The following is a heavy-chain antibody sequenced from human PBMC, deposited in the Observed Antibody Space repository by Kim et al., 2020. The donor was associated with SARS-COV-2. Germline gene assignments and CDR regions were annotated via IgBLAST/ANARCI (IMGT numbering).Heavy chain of an antibody. V-gene: IGHV1-2*02. CDR1: GYTFTGYY. J-gene: IGHJ5*02. CDR2: INPNSGGT. Sequence: ASVKVSCKASGYTFTGYYMHWVRQAPGQGLEWMGWINPNSGGTNYAQKFQGRVTMTRDTSISTAYMELSRLRSDDTAVYYCARDFMSIAARPMNWFDPWGQGTLVTVSS. CDR3: ARDFMSIAARPMNWFDP. D-gene: IGHD6-6*01.